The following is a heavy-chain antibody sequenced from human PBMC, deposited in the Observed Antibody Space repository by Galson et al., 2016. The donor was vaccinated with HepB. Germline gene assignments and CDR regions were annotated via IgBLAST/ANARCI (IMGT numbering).Heavy chain of an antibody. V-gene: IGHV4-31*03. CDR3: ARVVKHRWNVLDY. Sequence: TLSLTCTVSGGSISSGGYYWSWIRQHPGKGLEWIGYIYYSGSTYYNPSLKSRVTISVDTSKNQFSLRLSSVIAADTAVYYCARVVKHRWNVLDYWGQGTLVTVSS. CDR2: IYYSGST. CDR1: GGSISSGGYY. D-gene: IGHD1-1*01. J-gene: IGHJ4*02.